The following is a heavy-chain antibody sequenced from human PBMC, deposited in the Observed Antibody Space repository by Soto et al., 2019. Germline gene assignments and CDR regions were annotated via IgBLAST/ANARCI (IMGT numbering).Heavy chain of an antibody. Sequence: ESLKISCAASRFSFIDFAMSWVRQAPGKGLECVSAISGSGHNTYYTESLKGRFTISRDNSKNTLSLQVKSLRAEDTAVYYCVKWGYSVYDFSPPSGYYFFNGVDAWGQGTTVPVSS. V-gene: IGHV3-23*01. J-gene: IGHJ6*02. D-gene: IGHD5-12*01. CDR1: RFSFIDFA. CDR3: VKWGYSVYDFSPPSGYYFFNGVDA. CDR2: ISGSGHNT.